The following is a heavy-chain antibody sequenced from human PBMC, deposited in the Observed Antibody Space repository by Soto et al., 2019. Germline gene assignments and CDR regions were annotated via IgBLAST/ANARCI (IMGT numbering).Heavy chain of an antibody. CDR3: ARADCSSTSCWFDP. D-gene: IGHD2-2*01. CDR1: GGSISSGGYY. J-gene: IGHJ5*02. Sequence: QVQLQESGPGLVKPSQTLSLTCTVSGGSISSGGYYWSWIRQHPGKGLEWIGYIYYSGSTYNNPSLKSRVTISVDTSKNQFSLKLSSVTAADTAVYYCARADCSSTSCWFDPWGQGTLVTVSS. V-gene: IGHV4-31*03. CDR2: IYYSGST.